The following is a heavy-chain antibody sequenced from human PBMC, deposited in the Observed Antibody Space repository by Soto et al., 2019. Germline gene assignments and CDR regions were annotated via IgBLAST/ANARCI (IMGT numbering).Heavy chain of an antibody. J-gene: IGHJ4*02. CDR2: ISSSSSYI. V-gene: IGHV3-21*01. Sequence: GGSLRLSCAASGFTFSSYSMNWVRQAPGKGLEWVSSISSSSSYIYYADSVKGRFTISXXXXXXSXYXQXXXLRAXDTAVYYCARPVTTVTTHEFDYWGQGTLVTVSS. CDR1: GFTFSSYS. CDR3: ARPVTTVTTHEFDY. D-gene: IGHD4-4*01.